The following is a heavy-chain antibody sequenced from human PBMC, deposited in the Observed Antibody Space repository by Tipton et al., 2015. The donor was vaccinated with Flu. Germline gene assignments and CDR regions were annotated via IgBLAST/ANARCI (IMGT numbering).Heavy chain of an antibody. CDR1: GGSISSGSYY. D-gene: IGHD3-22*01. CDR3: ARDPSRYYSDSSGMDV. V-gene: IGHV4-61*02. CDR2: IYTSGST. J-gene: IGHJ6*02. Sequence: TLSLTCTVSGGSISSGSYYWSWIRQPAGKGLEWIGRIYTSGSTNYNPSLKSRVTISVDTSKNQFSLKLSSVTAADTAVYYCARDPSRYYSDSSGMDVWGQGTTVTVSS.